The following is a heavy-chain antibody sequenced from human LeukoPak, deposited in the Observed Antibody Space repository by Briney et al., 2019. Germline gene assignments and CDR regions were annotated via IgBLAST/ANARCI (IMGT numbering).Heavy chain of an antibody. CDR3: PTPSYNWNERLDY. Sequence: GGSLRLSCAASGFTFSNAWLSWVRQAPGKGLEWVGRIKSKTDGGTTDYAAPVKGRFTISRDDSKNTLYLQMNSLKPEDTAVYYCPTPSYNWNERLDYWGQGTLVTVS. D-gene: IGHD1-1*01. CDR1: GFTFSNAW. V-gene: IGHV3-15*01. CDR2: IKSKTDGGTT. J-gene: IGHJ4*02.